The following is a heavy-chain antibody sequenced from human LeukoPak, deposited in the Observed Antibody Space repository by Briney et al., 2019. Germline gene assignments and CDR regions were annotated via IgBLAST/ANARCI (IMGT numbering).Heavy chain of an antibody. CDR3: ATGLLDYYDSSGYDY. Sequence: ASVKVSCKVSGYTLTELSMHWVRQAPGKGLEWMGGFDPEDGETIYAQKFQGRVTMTEDTSTDTAYMELSSLRSEDTAVYYCATGLLDYYDSSGYDYWAREPWSPSPQ. CDR1: GYTLTELS. V-gene: IGHV1-24*01. CDR2: FDPEDGET. J-gene: IGHJ4*02. D-gene: IGHD3-22*01.